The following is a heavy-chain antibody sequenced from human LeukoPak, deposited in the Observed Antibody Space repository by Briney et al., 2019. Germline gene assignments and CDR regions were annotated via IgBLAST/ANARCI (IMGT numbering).Heavy chain of an antibody. CDR2: INPNSGVT. CDR1: GYTFTGYY. Sequence: RASVKVSCKASGYTFTGYYIHWVRQAPGQGLEWMGWINPNSGVTNYAQKFQGRVTMTRDTSISTAYMEVSRLRSHDTAVYYCARDSGSGWFPPWGQGTQVTVSS. J-gene: IGHJ5*02. CDR3: ARDSGSGWFPP. V-gene: IGHV1-2*02. D-gene: IGHD5-12*01.